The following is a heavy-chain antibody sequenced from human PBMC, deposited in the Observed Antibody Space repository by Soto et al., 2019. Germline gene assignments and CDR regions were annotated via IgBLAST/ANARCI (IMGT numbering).Heavy chain of an antibody. Sequence: SVKVSCKASGGTFSSYAISWVRQAPGQGLEWMGGIIPIFGTANYAQKFQGRVTITADESTSTAYMELSSLRSEDTAVYYCARDRVSLRYFDYWGQGTLVTSPQ. V-gene: IGHV1-69*13. CDR1: GGTFSSYA. D-gene: IGHD3-10*01. CDR3: ARDRVSLRYFDY. J-gene: IGHJ4*02. CDR2: IIPIFGTA.